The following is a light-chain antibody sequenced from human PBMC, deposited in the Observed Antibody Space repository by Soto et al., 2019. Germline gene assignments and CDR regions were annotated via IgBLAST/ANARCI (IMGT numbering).Light chain of an antibody. CDR2: DTS. Sequence: ETVLTQSPGTLSLSPGERATVSCRASQSVGGSSLAWYQQRPGQAPRLLISDTSKRATGIPDRFSGSGSGTDFTLTISRLEPEDFAVYYCQQYQNSPRTFGQGTKVEIK. CDR1: QSVGGSS. V-gene: IGKV3-20*01. J-gene: IGKJ1*01. CDR3: QQYQNSPRT.